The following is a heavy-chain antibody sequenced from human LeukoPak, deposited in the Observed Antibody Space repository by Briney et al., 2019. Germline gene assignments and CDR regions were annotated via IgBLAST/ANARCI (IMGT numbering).Heavy chain of an antibody. CDR1: GYTFTGYY. V-gene: IGHV1-2*04. CDR2: INPNSGGT. Sequence: GASVKVSCKASGYTFTGYYMHWVRQAPGQGLEWMGWINPNSGGTNYAQKFQGWVTMTRDTSISTAYMELSRLRSDDTAVYYCARDSPLWFGEKRLTPNYYFDYWGQGTLVTVSS. D-gene: IGHD3-10*01. CDR3: ARDSPLWFGEKRLTPNYYFDY. J-gene: IGHJ4*02.